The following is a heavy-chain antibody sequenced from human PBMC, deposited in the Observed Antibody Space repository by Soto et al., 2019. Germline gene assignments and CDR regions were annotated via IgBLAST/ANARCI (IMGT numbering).Heavy chain of an antibody. D-gene: IGHD1-26*01. J-gene: IGHJ3*02. CDR3: ARHGITGSYYDAFDI. Sequence: TLSLTCSLRNASIGSRRCHWAWICQPPWKGLEWIASIKYSGTTFYNPSLKSRVTLSVDTSKNQFALKLSSVTAAETAVYYCARHGITGSYYDAFDIWGQGTMVT. V-gene: IGHV4-39*01. CDR1: NASIGSRRCH. CDR2: IKYSGTT.